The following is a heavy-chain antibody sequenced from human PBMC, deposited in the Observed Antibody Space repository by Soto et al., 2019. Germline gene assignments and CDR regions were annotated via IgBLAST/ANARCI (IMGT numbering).Heavy chain of an antibody. Sequence: QVQLQESGPGLVKPSETLSLTCTVSGGSISGYYWSWIRQPPGKGLEWIGYVYYSGSTNYNPSLKSRVTISVDTSKNQFSLELNSVTAADTAVYYCARGRQWPDDWGQGTLVTVSS. D-gene: IGHD6-19*01. V-gene: IGHV4-59*01. CDR2: VYYSGST. CDR1: GGSISGYY. CDR3: ARGRQWPDD. J-gene: IGHJ4*02.